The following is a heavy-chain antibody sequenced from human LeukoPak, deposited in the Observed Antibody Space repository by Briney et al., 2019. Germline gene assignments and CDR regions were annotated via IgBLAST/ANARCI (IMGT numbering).Heavy chain of an antibody. Sequence: GGSLRLSCAASGLTFSSYGMHWVRQAPGKGLEWVTFIRYDVSNIYYADSVKGRFTTSRDNSKNTLYLQMNSLRAEDTAVYYCAKGDDYGSGAMFDYWGQGTLVTVSS. CDR2: IRYDVSNI. CDR3: AKGDDYGSGAMFDY. CDR1: GLTFSSYG. V-gene: IGHV3-30*02. D-gene: IGHD3-10*01. J-gene: IGHJ4*02.